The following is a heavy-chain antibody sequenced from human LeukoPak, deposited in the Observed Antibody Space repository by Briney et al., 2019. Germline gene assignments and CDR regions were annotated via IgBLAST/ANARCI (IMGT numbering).Heavy chain of an antibody. CDR3: VSGFD. V-gene: IGHV3-74*01. Sequence: TGGSESLLRAASGFTFSSDWMRWVRQAPGKGLVCVSYIKGDGRPTNYADSVRGRFTIYRDNAKKTLYLQMNSLRDEDTAVYYCVSGFD. CDR1: GFTFSSDW. D-gene: IGHD1-26*01. CDR2: IKGDGRPT. J-gene: IGHJ5*01.